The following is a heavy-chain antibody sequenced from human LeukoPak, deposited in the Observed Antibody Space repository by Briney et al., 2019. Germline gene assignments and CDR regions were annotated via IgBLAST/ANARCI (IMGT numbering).Heavy chain of an antibody. CDR1: GFTFDDYA. J-gene: IGHJ4*02. CDR2: ISWNSGSI. Sequence: GGSLRLSCAASGFTFDDYAMHWVRQAPGKGLEWVSGISWNSGSIGYADSVKGRFTISRDNSKNTLYLQMNSLRGEDTAVYFCAKPRGATVPQLFFDYWGQGTLVTVSS. CDR3: AKPRGATVPQLFFDY. V-gene: IGHV3-9*01. D-gene: IGHD3-10*01.